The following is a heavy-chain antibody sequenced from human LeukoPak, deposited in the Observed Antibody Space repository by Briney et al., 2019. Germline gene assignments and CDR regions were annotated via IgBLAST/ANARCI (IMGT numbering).Heavy chain of an antibody. V-gene: IGHV4-59*01. D-gene: IGHD3-10*01. Sequence: SETLSLTCTVSGGSISSYYWSWIRQPPGKALEWIGYIYYSGSTTYNPSLKSRVTLSVDTSKNQISLKLNSVTAADTAVYYCASGYHGSGPDHWGQGTLVTVS. CDR2: IYYSGST. J-gene: IGHJ4*02. CDR3: ASGYHGSGPDH. CDR1: GGSISSYY.